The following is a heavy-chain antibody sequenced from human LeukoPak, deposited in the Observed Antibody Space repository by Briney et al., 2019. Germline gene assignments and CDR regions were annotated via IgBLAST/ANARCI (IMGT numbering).Heavy chain of an antibody. CDR1: GGSISSSSYY. V-gene: IGHV4-39*01. Sequence: SETLSLTCTVSGGSISSSSYYWGWIRQPPGKGLEWIGSIYYSGSTYYNPSLKSRVTISVDTSKNQFSLKLSSVTAADTAVYYCARHLIAAASYYYYYVDVWGKGTTVTVSS. J-gene: IGHJ6*03. CDR2: IYYSGST. D-gene: IGHD6-13*01. CDR3: ARHLIAAASYYYYYVDV.